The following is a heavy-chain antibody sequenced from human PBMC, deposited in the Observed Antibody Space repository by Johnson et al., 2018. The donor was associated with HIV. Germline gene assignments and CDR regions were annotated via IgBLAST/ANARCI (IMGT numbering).Heavy chain of an antibody. V-gene: IGHV3-64*01. CDR3: ASPILFDSSGATDAFDI. CDR1: GFTFSNYA. Sequence: VLLVESGGDLVQPGGSLRLSCAASGFTFSNYAMHWVRQAPGKGLEYVSAISSNGGSTYYANSVKGRFTISRDNSKNTLYLQMGSLRAEDMAVYYCASPILFDSSGATDAFDIWGQGTMVTVSS. J-gene: IGHJ3*02. CDR2: ISSNGGST. D-gene: IGHD3-22*01.